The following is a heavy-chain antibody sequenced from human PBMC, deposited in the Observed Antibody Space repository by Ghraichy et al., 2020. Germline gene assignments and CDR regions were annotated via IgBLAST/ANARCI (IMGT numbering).Heavy chain of an antibody. CDR1: GLTFSGYV. D-gene: IGHD2-15*01. CDR3: AKAWGNCSGGTCPSYNWFDP. CDR2: ISANGGNT. Sequence: LSLTCAASGLTFSGYVMNWVRQAPGKGLEWGSSISANGGNTYYADSVKGRFTVSRDNSKNTLYLQMKSVRAEDTAVYYCAKAWGNCSGGTCPSYNWFDPWGQGTLVTVSS. V-gene: IGHV3-23*01. J-gene: IGHJ5*02.